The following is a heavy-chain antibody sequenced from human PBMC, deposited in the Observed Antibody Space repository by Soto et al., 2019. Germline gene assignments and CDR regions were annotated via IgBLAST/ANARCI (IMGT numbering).Heavy chain of an antibody. CDR1: GFTFSSYD. Sequence: EVQLVESGGGLVQPGGSLRLSCAASGFTFSSYDMHWVRQATGKGLEWVSAIGTAGDTYYPGSVKGRLTISRENAKNSLYLEMNSLRAEDTAVYYCARVAMGGMDVWGQGTTGTASS. J-gene: IGHJ6*02. CDR2: IGTAGDT. V-gene: IGHV3-13*01. CDR3: ARVAMGGMDV. D-gene: IGHD2-8*01.